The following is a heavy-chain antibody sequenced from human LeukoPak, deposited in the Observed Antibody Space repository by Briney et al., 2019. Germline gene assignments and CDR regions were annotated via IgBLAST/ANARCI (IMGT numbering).Heavy chain of an antibody. CDR2: INHSGFT. J-gene: IGHJ3*02. V-gene: IGHV4-34*01. CDR1: GGSFRDYY. CDR3: AIANRMVRGFTNRNTRWAMGALDI. Sequence: SETLSLTCAVYGGSFRDYYWSWIRQPPGQGLEWVGEINHSGFTTYNPSLERRTTISVDTSKNQFFLNLKSVTAADTAVYYCAIANRMVRGFTNRNTRWAMGALDIWGQGTMVTVSS. D-gene: IGHD3-10*01.